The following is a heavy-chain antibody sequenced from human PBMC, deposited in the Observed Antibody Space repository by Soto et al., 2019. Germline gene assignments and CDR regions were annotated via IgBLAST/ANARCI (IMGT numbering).Heavy chain of an antibody. CDR3: ASVPTPLFDH. Sequence: GESLKISCKASGYTFASYWIGWVRQMPGKGLEWMGIIYPADSDTRYNPSFQGQVTISADKSITTAYLQWSSLKASDTAMYYCASVPTPLFDHWGQGTLVTVSS. V-gene: IGHV5-51*01. CDR2: IYPADSDT. D-gene: IGHD2-15*01. CDR1: GYTFASYW. J-gene: IGHJ4*02.